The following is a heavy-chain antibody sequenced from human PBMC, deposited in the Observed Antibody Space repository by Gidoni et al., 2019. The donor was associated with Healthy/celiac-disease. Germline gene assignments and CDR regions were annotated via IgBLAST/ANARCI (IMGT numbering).Heavy chain of an antibody. CDR1: GFTFSSYG. Sequence: QVQLVESGGGVVQPGRSLRLSCAASGFTFSSYGMHWVRQAPGKGLEWVAVIWYDGSNKYYADSVKGRFTISRDNSKNTLYLQMNSLRAEDTAVYYCARDKSGSTFRHWGTRGLFDYWGQGTLVTVSS. J-gene: IGHJ4*02. V-gene: IGHV3-33*01. CDR2: IWYDGSNK. D-gene: IGHD3-16*01. CDR3: ARDKSGSTFRHWGTRGLFDY.